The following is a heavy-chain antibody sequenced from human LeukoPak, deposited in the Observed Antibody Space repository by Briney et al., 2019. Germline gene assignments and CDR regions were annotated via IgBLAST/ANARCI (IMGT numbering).Heavy chain of an antibody. CDR3: ARGHSITIFGVVIMGEVYFDY. CDR1: GYTFTSYY. Sequence: ASVKVSCKASGYTFTSYYMHWVRQAPAQGLEWMGIINPSGGSTSYAQKFQGRVTMTRDTSTSTVYMELSSLRSEDTAVYYCARGHSITIFGVVIMGEVYFDYWGQGTLVTVSS. CDR2: INPSGGST. V-gene: IGHV1-46*01. D-gene: IGHD3-3*01. J-gene: IGHJ4*02.